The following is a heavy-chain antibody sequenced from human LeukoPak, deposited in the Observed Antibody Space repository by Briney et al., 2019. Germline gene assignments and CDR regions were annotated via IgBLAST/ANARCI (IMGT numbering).Heavy chain of an antibody. CDR3: AKVNLYYDILTGYQDY. CDR2: ISYDGSNK. J-gene: IGHJ4*02. D-gene: IGHD3-9*01. V-gene: IGHV3-30*18. Sequence: GGSLRLSCAASGFTFSSYGMHWVRQAPGKGLEWVAVISYDGSNKYYADSVKGRFTISRDNSKNTLYLQMNSLRAEDTAVYYCAKVNLYYDILTGYQDYWGQGTLVTVSS. CDR1: GFTFSSYG.